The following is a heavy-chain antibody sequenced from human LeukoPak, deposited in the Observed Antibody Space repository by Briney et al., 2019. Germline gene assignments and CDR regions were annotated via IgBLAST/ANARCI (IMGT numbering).Heavy chain of an antibody. V-gene: IGHV3-15*01. CDR2: IKSKTDDGTT. CDR1: GFTLSNAW. D-gene: IGHD2-15*01. J-gene: IGHJ4*02. CDR3: TTLYQGY. Sequence: GGSLRLSCAASGFTLSNAWMTWVRQAPGKGLEWVGRIKSKTDDGTTDYAAPVKGRFTISRDDSKNTLYLQMNSLKTEDTAVYYCTTLYQGYWGQGTLVTVSS.